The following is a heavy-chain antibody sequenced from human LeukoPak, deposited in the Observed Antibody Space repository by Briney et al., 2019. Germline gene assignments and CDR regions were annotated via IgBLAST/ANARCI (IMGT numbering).Heavy chain of an antibody. J-gene: IGHJ4*02. CDR2: IKQDGSEK. CDR1: GSTFSSYW. CDR3: AKSTGSGSYSDY. Sequence: GGSLRLSCAASGSTFSSYWMSWVRQAPGKGLEWVANIKQDGSEKYYVDSVKGRFTISRDNAKNSLYLQMNSLRAEDTAVYYCAKSTGSGSYSDYWGQGTLVTVSS. V-gene: IGHV3-7*01. D-gene: IGHD3-10*01.